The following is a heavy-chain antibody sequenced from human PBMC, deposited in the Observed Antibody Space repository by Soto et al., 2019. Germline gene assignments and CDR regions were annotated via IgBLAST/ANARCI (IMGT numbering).Heavy chain of an antibody. CDR1: GYTFTGCY. CDR3: ASQRLGYYYMDV. Sequence: ASVKVSCKASGYTFTGCYMHWVRQAPGQGLEWMGWINPNSGGTNYAQKFQGWVTMTRDTSISTAYMELSRLRSDDTAVYYCASQRLGYYYMDVWGKGTTVTVSS. CDR2: INPNSGGT. J-gene: IGHJ6*03. V-gene: IGHV1-2*04.